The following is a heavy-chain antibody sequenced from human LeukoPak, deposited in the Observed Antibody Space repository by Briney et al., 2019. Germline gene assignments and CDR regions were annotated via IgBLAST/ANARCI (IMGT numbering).Heavy chain of an antibody. CDR3: AGGYSGNLFFDY. D-gene: IGHD1-26*01. Sequence: PGGSLRLSCAASGFTFSSYSMNWVRQAPGKGLECVSSISSSSSYIYYADSVKGRFTISRDNAKNSLYLQMNSLRAEDTAVYYCAGGYSGNLFFDYWGQGTLVTVSS. V-gene: IGHV3-21*01. CDR1: GFTFSSYS. J-gene: IGHJ4*02. CDR2: ISSSSSYI.